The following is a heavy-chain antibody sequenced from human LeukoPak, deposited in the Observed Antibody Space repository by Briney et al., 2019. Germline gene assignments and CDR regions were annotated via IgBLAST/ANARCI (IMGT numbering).Heavy chain of an antibody. D-gene: IGHD3-3*01. J-gene: IGHJ4*02. Sequence: PSETLSLTCAVYGGSFSGYYWSWIRQPPGKGLEWIGEINHSGSTYYNPSLKSRVTISVDTSKNQFSLKLSSVTAADTAVYYCARGTEDFWSGYQVFDYWGQGTLVTVSS. CDR3: ARGTEDFWSGYQVFDY. CDR1: GGSFSGYY. V-gene: IGHV4-34*09. CDR2: INHSGST.